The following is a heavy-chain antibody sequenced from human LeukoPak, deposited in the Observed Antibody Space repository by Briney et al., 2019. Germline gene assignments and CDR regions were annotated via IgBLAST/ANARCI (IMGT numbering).Heavy chain of an antibody. Sequence: GGSLRLSCAASGFTFSSYEMNWVRRAPGKGLEWVSYISSSGSTIYYADSVKGRFTISRDNAKNSLYLQMNSLRAEDTAVYYCARDYCSGGSCYSDYWGQGTLVTVSS. CDR1: GFTFSSYE. V-gene: IGHV3-48*03. J-gene: IGHJ4*02. CDR3: ARDYCSGGSCYSDY. CDR2: ISSSGSTI. D-gene: IGHD2-15*01.